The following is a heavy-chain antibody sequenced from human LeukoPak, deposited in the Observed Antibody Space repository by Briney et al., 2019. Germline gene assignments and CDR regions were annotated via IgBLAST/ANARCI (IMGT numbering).Heavy chain of an antibody. CDR1: GYKFTGYY. CDR2: INPDSGGT. J-gene: IGHJ6*02. CDR3: ARDGGYCSSNTGCYSRAEYYYYGLDV. Sequence: AASVKVSCKASGYKFTGYYIHWVRQAPGQGLEWMGRINPDSGGTNYAQRFQGRVTMTRDTSINTAYMELSSLRSDDTAVYYCARDGGYCSSNTGCYSRAEYYYYGLDVWGQGTTVTVS. V-gene: IGHV1-2*06. D-gene: IGHD2-2*01.